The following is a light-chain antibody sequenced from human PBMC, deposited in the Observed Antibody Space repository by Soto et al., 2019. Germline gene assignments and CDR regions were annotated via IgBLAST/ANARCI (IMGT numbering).Light chain of an antibody. CDR2: EVT. V-gene: IGLV2-18*02. CDR3: ISYTSRNALV. J-gene: IGLJ3*02. CDR1: SSDVGSYNR. Sequence: QSALTQPPSVSGSPGQSVTISCIGTSSDVGSYNRVSWYQQSRGTAPKLIIYEVTNRPSGVADRFSGSKSGNTASLTISGLQAEDEADYYCISYTSRNALVYGGGTKVTVL.